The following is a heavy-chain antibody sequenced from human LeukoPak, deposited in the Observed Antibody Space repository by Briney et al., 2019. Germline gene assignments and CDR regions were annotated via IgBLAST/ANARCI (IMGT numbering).Heavy chain of an antibody. CDR2: ISYDGSNK. CDR3: AREAFRTYSEIDY. CDR1: GFTFSSYA. V-gene: IGHV3-30-3*01. D-gene: IGHD1-14*01. Sequence: PGGSLRLSCAASGFTFSSYAMHWVRQAPGKGLEWVAVISYDGSNKYYADSVKGRFTISRDNSKNTLYLQMNSLRAEDTAVYYCAREAFRTYSEIDYWGQGTLVTVSS. J-gene: IGHJ4*02.